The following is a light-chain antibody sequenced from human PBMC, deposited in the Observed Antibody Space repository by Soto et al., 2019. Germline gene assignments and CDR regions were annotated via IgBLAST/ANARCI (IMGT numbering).Light chain of an antibody. V-gene: IGLV2-14*01. CDR2: EVS. Sequence: VLTQPASVSGSPGQSITISCTGTSSDVGGYNYVSWYQQNPGKAPKLMIYEVSNRPSGVSNRFSGSKSGNMASLTISGLQAEDEADYYCSSYTINRTYVFGTGTKVTVL. CDR1: SSDVGGYNY. J-gene: IGLJ1*01. CDR3: SSYTINRTYV.